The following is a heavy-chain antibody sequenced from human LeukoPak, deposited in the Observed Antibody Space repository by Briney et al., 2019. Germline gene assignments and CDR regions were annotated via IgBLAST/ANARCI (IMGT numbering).Heavy chain of an antibody. V-gene: IGHV4-39*01. CDR3: ARRIPAYDFWSGYYRYAFDI. J-gene: IGHJ3*02. D-gene: IGHD3-3*01. Sequence: SESLSLTCTLSGGSISSSSYYWGCIRQPPGNGLEWIGSIYYSGSTYYNPSLKSRVTMSVDTSKHQFSLKLSSVTAADTAVYYCARRIPAYDFWSGYYRYAFDIWGQGTMVTVSS. CDR1: GGSISSSSYY. CDR2: IYYSGST.